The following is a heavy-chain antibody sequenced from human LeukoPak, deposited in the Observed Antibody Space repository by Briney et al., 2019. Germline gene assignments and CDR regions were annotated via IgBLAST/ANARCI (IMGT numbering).Heavy chain of an antibody. CDR3: ARDVGARLPGY. J-gene: IGHJ4*02. V-gene: IGHV4-59*11. CDR2: IYYSGST. Sequence: PSETLSLTCTVSGGSISSHYWSWIRQPPGKGLEWIGYIYYSGSTNYNPSLKSRVIISVDKSKDQFSLKLSSVTAADTAVYYCARDVGARLPGYWGQGTLVTVSS. D-gene: IGHD6-6*01. CDR1: GGSISSHY.